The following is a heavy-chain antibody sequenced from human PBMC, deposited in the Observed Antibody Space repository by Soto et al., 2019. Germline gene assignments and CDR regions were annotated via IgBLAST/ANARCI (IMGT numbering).Heavy chain of an antibody. CDR3: AKGTGSHFDY. V-gene: IGHV3-30*18. CDR2: ISYDGSNK. J-gene: IGHJ4*02. CDR1: GFTCSSYG. Sequence: QVQLVESGGGVGQPGRSLRLSCAASGFTCSSYGMHWVRQAPGKGLEWVAVISYDGSNKYYADSVKGRFTISRDNSKNSLYLQMNTRRAEDTAVYYCAKGTGSHFDYWGQGTLVTVSS. D-gene: IGHD3-10*01.